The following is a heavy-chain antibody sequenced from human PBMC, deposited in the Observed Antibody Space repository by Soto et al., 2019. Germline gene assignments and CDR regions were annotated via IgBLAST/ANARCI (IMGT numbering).Heavy chain of an antibody. CDR1: GFTFSSYA. J-gene: IGHJ4*02. D-gene: IGHD5-18*01. CDR3: AKEGALEYSYGPYLDY. V-gene: IGHV3-23*01. Sequence: GGSLRLSCAASGFTFSSYAMSWVRQAPGKGLEWVSAISGSGGSTYYADSVRGRFTISRDNSKNTLYLQMNSLRAEDTAVYYCAKEGALEYSYGPYLDYWGQGTLVTVSS. CDR2: ISGSGGST.